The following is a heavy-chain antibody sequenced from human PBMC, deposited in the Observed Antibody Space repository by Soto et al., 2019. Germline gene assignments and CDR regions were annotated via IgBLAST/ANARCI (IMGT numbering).Heavy chain of an antibody. CDR1: GDSVSSNSAA. V-gene: IGHV6-1*01. CDR3: ARLGWNYVGYYYYYGMDV. D-gene: IGHD1-7*01. J-gene: IGHJ6*02. CDR2: TYYRSKWYN. Sequence: SQTLSLTCAISGDSVSSNSAAWNWIRQSPSRGLEWLGRTYYRSKWYNDYAVSVKSRITINPDTSKNQFSLQLNSVTPEDTAVYYCARLGWNYVGYYYYYGMDVWSQGTTVAVSS.